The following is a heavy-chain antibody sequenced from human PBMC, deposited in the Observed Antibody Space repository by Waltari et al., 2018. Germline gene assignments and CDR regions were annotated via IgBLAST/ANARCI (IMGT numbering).Heavy chain of an antibody. J-gene: IGHJ4*02. CDR1: NFDFGAYG. V-gene: IGHV3-49*04. CDR3: TRVLRYFDWSTKDY. Sequence: EVLLVESGGGMVQPGRSLTLSCPAYNFDFGAYGMSWVRQAPGKGLEWVGFIRIKAYGETTEYAASVKGRFIISRDDSRSIAYLQMNSLKTEDTAVYYCTRVLRYFDWSTKDYWGQGTLVTVSS. D-gene: IGHD3-9*01. CDR2: IRIKAYGETT.